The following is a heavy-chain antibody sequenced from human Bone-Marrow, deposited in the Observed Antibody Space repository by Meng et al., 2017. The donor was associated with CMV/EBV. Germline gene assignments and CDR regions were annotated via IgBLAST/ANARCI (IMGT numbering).Heavy chain of an antibody. V-gene: IGHV4-59*01. CDR3: ARSPSGSAGGYFDY. Sequence: SETLSLTCTVSGGSISSYYWSWIRQPPGKGLEWIGYIYYSWSTNYNPSLKSRVTISVDTSKNQFSPTLSSVPAADTAVYYCARSPSGSAGGYFDYWGQGTLVTVSS. D-gene: IGHD1-26*01. CDR2: IYYSWST. CDR1: GGSISSYY. J-gene: IGHJ4*02.